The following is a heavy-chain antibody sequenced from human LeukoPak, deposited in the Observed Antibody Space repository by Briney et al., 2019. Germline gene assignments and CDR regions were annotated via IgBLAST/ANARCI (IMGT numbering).Heavy chain of an antibody. D-gene: IGHD3-10*01. CDR3: AKGSRIRGVIHFDY. CDR1: GFTFSSYA. V-gene: IGHV3-30-3*01. Sequence: GGSLRLSCAASGFTFSSYAMHWVRQAPGKGLEWVAVISYDGSNKYYADSVKGRFTISRDNSKNTLYLQMNSLRAEDTAIYYCAKGSRIRGVIHFDYWGQGTLVTVCS. CDR2: ISYDGSNK. J-gene: IGHJ4*02.